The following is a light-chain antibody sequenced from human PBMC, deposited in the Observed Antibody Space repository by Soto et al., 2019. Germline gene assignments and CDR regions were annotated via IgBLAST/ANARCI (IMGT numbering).Light chain of an antibody. CDR2: KAS. Sequence: DIQMNQSPSTLSASVGDRVTITCRASQSINTWLAWYQLKPGRAPKLLISKASTLESGVSSRFTGSGSGTEFTLTICSLQPDDFATYYCQQYQTYSQFGQGPKVEIK. CDR1: QSINTW. V-gene: IGKV1-5*03. CDR3: QQYQTYSQ. J-gene: IGKJ1*01.